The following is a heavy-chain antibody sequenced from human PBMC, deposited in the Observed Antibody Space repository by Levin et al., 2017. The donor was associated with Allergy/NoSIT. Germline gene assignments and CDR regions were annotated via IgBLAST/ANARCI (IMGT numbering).Heavy chain of an antibody. CDR3: ARDLDTMVRGVLH. Sequence: TAGGSLRLSCKASGYTFTGYYMHWVRQAPGQGLEWMGWINPNSGGTNYAQKFQGRVTMTRDTSISTAYMELSRLRSDDTAVYYCARDLDTMVRGVLHWGQGTLVTVSS. V-gene: IGHV1-2*02. J-gene: IGHJ4*02. CDR2: INPNSGGT. D-gene: IGHD3-10*01. CDR1: GYTFTGYY.